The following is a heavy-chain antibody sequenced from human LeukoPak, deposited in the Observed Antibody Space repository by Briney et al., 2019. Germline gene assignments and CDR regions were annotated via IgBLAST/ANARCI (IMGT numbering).Heavy chain of an antibody. D-gene: IGHD6-13*01. V-gene: IGHV1-8*01. Sequence: ASVKVSCKASGYTFTSYDINCVRQATGQGLERMGWMNPNSGNTGYAQKFQGRVTMTRNTSISTAYMELSSLRSEDTAGYYWAGGAGVAALSTLDYWGQGTLVTVSS. CDR3: AGGAGVAALSTLDY. CDR2: MNPNSGNT. CDR1: GYTFTSYD. J-gene: IGHJ4*02.